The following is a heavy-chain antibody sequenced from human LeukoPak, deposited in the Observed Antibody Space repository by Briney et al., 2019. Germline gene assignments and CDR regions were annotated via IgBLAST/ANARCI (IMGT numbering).Heavy chain of an antibody. Sequence: GGSLRLSCAASGFTFSDYSMNWVRQAPGKGLEWVSYISSSGSTIYYADSVKGRFTISRDNAKNSLYLQMNSLRAEDTAVYYCARHKRYYYDSSGYYYRKFDYWGQGTLVTVSS. V-gene: IGHV3-48*04. CDR3: ARHKRYYYDSSGYYYRKFDY. D-gene: IGHD3-22*01. J-gene: IGHJ4*02. CDR1: GFTFSDYS. CDR2: ISSSGSTI.